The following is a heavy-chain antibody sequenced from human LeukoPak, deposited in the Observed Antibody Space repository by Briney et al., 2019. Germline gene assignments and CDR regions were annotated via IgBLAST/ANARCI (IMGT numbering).Heavy chain of an antibody. Sequence: GGSLRLSCAASGFTFSDYYMSWIRQAPGKGLEWVGFIRSKAYGGTTEYTASVKGRFTISRDDSKSIAYLQMNSLKTEDTAVYYCTRDSDYGGAFDIWGQGTMVTVSS. J-gene: IGHJ3*02. CDR3: TRDSDYGGAFDI. CDR1: GFTFSDYY. CDR2: IRSKAYGGTT. D-gene: IGHD4-23*01. V-gene: IGHV3-71*01.